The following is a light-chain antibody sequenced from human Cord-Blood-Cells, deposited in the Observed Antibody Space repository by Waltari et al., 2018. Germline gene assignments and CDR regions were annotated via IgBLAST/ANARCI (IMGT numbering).Light chain of an antibody. Sequence: QSALTQPRSVSGSPGQSVTSSCTGTSSDVGGYNYVSWYQKHPGKAHKLMIYDVSKRPSGVPDRFSGSKSGNTASLTISGLQAEDEADYYCCSYAGSYTFYVFGTGTKVTVL. CDR2: DVS. V-gene: IGLV2-11*01. CDR3: CSYAGSYTFYV. J-gene: IGLJ1*01. CDR1: SSDVGGYNY.